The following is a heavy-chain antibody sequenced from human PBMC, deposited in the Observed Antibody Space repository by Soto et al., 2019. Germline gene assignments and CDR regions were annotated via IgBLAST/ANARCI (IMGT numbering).Heavy chain of an antibody. V-gene: IGHV1-2*02. CDR3: ARGRSIAARGNWFDP. CDR2: INPNSGGT. CDR1: GYTFTGYY. J-gene: IGHJ5*02. D-gene: IGHD6-6*01. Sequence: ASVKVSCKASGYTFTGYYMHWVRQAPGQGLEWMGWINPNSGGTNYAQKFQGRVTMTRDTSISTAYMELSRLRSDDTAVYYCARGRSIAARGNWFDPWGQGTLVTV.